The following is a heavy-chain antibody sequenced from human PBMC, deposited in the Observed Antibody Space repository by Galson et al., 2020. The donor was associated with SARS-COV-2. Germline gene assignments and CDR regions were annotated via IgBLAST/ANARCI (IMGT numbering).Heavy chain of an antibody. D-gene: IGHD7-27*01. J-gene: IGHJ4*02. CDR3: ARRLGTFDS. V-gene: IGHV6-1*01. Sequence: SQTLSLTCAISGDSVSSNSVAWNWIRQSPSRGLEWLGRTYYRSKWFYDYAVSVKSRISISPDTSKNQFSLQLNSVTPEDTAVYYCARRLGTFDSWGQGTLVTVSS. CDR2: TYYRSKWFY. CDR1: GDSVSSNSVA.